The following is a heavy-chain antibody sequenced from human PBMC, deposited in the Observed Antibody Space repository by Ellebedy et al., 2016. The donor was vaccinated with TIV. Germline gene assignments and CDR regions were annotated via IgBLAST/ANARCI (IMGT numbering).Heavy chain of an antibody. CDR3: ATGLGGGMYSSSWYGRPDYYYYYYGMDV. D-gene: IGHD6-13*01. V-gene: IGHV4-59*01. J-gene: IGHJ6*02. Sequence: SETLSLTXTVSGGSISSYYWSWIRQPPGKGLEWIGYIYYSGSTNYNPSLKSRVTISVDTSKNQFSLKLSSVTAADTAVYYCATGLGGGMYSSSWYGRPDYYYYYYGMDVWGQGTTVTVSS. CDR1: GGSISSYY. CDR2: IYYSGST.